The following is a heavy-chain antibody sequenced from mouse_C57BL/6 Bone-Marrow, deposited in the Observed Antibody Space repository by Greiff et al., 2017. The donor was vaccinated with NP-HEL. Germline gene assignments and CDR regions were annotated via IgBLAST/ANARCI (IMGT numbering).Heavy chain of an antibody. J-gene: IGHJ2*01. Sequence: EVQGVESGGGLVQPGGSMKLSCVASGFTFSNYWMNWVRQSPEKGLEWVAQIRLKSDNYATHYAESVKGRFTISRDDSKSSVYLQMNNLRAEDTGIYYCTGVYYYFDYWGQGTTLTVSS. V-gene: IGHV6-3*01. CDR1: GFTFSNYW. D-gene: IGHD1-1*01. CDR2: IRLKSDNYAT. CDR3: TGVYYYFDY.